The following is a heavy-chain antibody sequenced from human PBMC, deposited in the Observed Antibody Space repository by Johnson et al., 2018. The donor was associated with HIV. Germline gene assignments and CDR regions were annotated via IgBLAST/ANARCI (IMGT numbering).Heavy chain of an antibody. CDR2: TRFDGSKK. J-gene: IGHJ3*02. Sequence: QVQLVESGGGVVQPGRSLRLSCAASRFTFRNYAMHWVRQAPGKGLEWVAFTRFDGSKKYYAESVKGRFTISRDNSKTTLYLQMNSLASEDTAVYYCARGATRYKTDGSKYDGAFDIWGQGTMVTVSS. V-gene: IGHV3-30*02. CDR3: ARGATRYKTDGSKYDGAFDI. CDR1: RFTFRNYA. D-gene: IGHD1-26*01.